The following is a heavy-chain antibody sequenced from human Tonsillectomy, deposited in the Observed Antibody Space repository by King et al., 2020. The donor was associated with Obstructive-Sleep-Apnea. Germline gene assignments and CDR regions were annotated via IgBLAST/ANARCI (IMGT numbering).Heavy chain of an antibody. CDR2: ISSSSSYI. V-gene: IGHV3-21*01. CDR3: AGETFTMVRGVTTKTFDY. Sequence: VQLVESGGGLVKPGGSLRLSCAASGFTFSSYSMNWVRQAPGKGLEWVSSISSSSSYIYYADSVKGRFTISRDNAKNSLYLQMNSLRAEDTAVYYCAGETFTMVRGVTTKTFDYWGQGTLVTVSS. CDR1: GFTFSSYS. D-gene: IGHD3-10*01. J-gene: IGHJ4*02.